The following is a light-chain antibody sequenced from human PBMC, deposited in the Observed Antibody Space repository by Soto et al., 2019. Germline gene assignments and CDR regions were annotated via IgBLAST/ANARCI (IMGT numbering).Light chain of an antibody. J-gene: IGKJ2*01. V-gene: IGKV1-16*01. CDR2: AAS. Sequence: DIQMTQSPSSLSASVGDRVTITCRASQGINNYIAWFQHKPGKAPKSLISAASTLQSGVASRFSGGGFGTDFTLTISSLQPEDFATYYCQQYSRYPHTFGQGTKLEIK. CDR1: QGINNY. CDR3: QQYSRYPHT.